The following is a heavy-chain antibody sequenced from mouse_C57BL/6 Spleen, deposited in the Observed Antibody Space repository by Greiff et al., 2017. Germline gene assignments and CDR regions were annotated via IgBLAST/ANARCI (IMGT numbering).Heavy chain of an antibody. V-gene: IGHV1-80*01. J-gene: IGHJ1*03. D-gene: IGHD2-2*01. CDR3: ARSGGYDWYFDV. Sequence: QVQLQQSGADLVKPGASVKISCKASGYAFSSYWMNWVKQRPGKGLEWIGQIYPGDGDTNYNGKFKGKATLTADKSSSTAYMQLSSLTSEDSAVYFCARSGGYDWYFDVWGTGTTVTVSS. CDR1: GYAFSSYW. CDR2: IYPGDGDT.